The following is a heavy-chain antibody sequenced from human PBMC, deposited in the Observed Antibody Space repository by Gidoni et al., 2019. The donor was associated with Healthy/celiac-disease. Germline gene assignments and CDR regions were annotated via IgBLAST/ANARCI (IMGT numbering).Heavy chain of an antibody. J-gene: IGHJ3*02. CDR2: IIPIFGTA. V-gene: IGHV1-69*06. CDR1: GGTFRSYA. CDR3: ARDSYCGNSGAFDI. Sequence: QVQLVQSGAEVKKPGSSVKVSCQASGGTFRSYAISWGRQAPGQGLEWMGGIIPIFGTANYAQKFQGRVTITADKSTSTAYMELSSLRSEDTAVYYCARDSYCGNSGAFDIWGQGTMVTVSS. D-gene: IGHD2-21*02.